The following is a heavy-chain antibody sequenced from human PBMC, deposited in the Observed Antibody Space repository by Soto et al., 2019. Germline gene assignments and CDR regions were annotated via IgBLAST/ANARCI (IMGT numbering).Heavy chain of an antibody. D-gene: IGHD4-17*01. CDR3: ASHSKDYCHTTVGS. CDR2: VIGIFGTA. J-gene: IGHJ4*02. V-gene: IGHV1-69*12. CDR1: GGPFSSYA. Sequence: QVQLVQSGAEVKKPGSSVKVSCKASGGPFSSYAISWVRQAPGQGLEWMGGVIGIFGTANYAQKFQGRVTGLAEEATSTSYMELSSLRSEETAVYYCASHSKDYCHTTVGSWGQGTLVTVSS.